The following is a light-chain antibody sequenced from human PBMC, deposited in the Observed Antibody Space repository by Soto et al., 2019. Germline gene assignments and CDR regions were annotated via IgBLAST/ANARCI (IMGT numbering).Light chain of an antibody. V-gene: IGKV3-20*01. Sequence: EFVLTQSPGTLSLSPGERASLSCRADQSVNSNYLAWYQHKRGQAPRLLIYGASSRATGIPDRFSGSGSGTDFTLTITRLEPEDFAIYYCQQYGSSRTFGQGTKVDI. J-gene: IGKJ1*01. CDR3: QQYGSSRT. CDR1: QSVNSNY. CDR2: GAS.